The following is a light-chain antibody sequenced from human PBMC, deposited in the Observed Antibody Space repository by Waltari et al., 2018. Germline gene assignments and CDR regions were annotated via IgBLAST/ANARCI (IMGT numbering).Light chain of an antibody. J-gene: IGLJ3*02. CDR3: AAWDDTLSAVL. CDR2: RNK. Sequence: QSVLTHTPSASGTHGQTLTITCSGSRSNIGISYVHWYQHLPGPNPKLLSYRNKQRPAGVPDRYSGSKSGTSASLAISGLRSEDEADYYCAAWDDTLSAVLFGGGTNLTVL. CDR1: RSNIGISY. V-gene: IGLV1-47*01.